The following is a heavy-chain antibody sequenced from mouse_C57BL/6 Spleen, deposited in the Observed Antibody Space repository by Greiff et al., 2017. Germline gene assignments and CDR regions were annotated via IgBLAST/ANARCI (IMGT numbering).Heavy chain of an antibody. Sequence: QVQLQQPGAELVRPGSSVKLSCKASGYTFTSYWMHWVKQRPIQGLEWIGNIDPSDSETHYNQKFKDKATLTVDKSSSTAYMQLRSLTSEDSAVDYCARGFEYYAMDYGGQGTAVTVSA. V-gene: IGHV1-52*01. CDR2: IDPSDSET. CDR3: ARGFEYYAMDY. CDR1: GYTFTSYW. J-gene: IGHJ4*01.